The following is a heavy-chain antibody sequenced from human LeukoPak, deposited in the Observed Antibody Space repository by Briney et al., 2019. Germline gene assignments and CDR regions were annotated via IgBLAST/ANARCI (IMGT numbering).Heavy chain of an antibody. D-gene: IGHD5-12*01. V-gene: IGHV3-48*01. CDR2: IGSSSSTI. J-gene: IGHJ4*02. Sequence: GGSLRLSCAASGFTFSSYSMNWVRKAPGKGLEWVSYIGSSSSTIYYGDSVKGRFTISRDNAKNSLYLQMNSLRVEDTAVYYCARVQKSRKSVASAVDCWGQGTVVIVSS. CDR3: ARVQKSRKSVASAVDC. CDR1: GFTFSSYS.